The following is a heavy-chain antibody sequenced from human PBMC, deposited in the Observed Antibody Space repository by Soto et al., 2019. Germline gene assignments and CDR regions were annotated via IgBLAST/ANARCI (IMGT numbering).Heavy chain of an antibody. Sequence: QVQLVESGGGVVQPGRSLRLSCAASGFTFSSYGMHWVRQAPGKGLEWVAVIWSDGSDKYYADSVKGRFTISRDNSKNTLYLQMNSLRADDTAVYYCARDGLAYCGGDCYSFDYWGQGTLVTVSS. CDR1: GFTFSSYG. CDR3: ARDGLAYCGGDCYSFDY. D-gene: IGHD2-21*02. J-gene: IGHJ4*02. CDR2: IWSDGSDK. V-gene: IGHV3-33*01.